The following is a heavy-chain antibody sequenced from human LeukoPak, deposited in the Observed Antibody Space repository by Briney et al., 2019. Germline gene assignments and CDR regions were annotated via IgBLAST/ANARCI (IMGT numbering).Heavy chain of an antibody. V-gene: IGHV3-30*02. CDR3: AKPVGAAAGFDY. D-gene: IGHD6-13*01. Sequence: PGGSLRLSCAASGFIFSNYGMHWVRQAPGKGLEWVAFIRYDGSNKYYADSVKGRFTISRDNSKNTLYLQMNSLRAEDTAVYYCAKPVGAAAGFDYWGQGTLVTVSS. CDR1: GFIFSNYG. J-gene: IGHJ4*02. CDR2: IRYDGSNK.